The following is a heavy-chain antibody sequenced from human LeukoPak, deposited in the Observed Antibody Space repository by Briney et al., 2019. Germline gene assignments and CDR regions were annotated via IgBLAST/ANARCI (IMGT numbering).Heavy chain of an antibody. CDR1: GGTFSSYA. Sequence: SVKVSCTASGGTFSSYAISWVRQAPGQGLEWMGGIIPIFGTANYAQKFQGRVTITADESTSTAYMELSSLRSEDTAVYYCASQTGTTGKSYDYWGQGTLVTVSS. J-gene: IGHJ4*02. D-gene: IGHD1-1*01. CDR2: IIPIFGTA. CDR3: ASQTGTTGKSYDY. V-gene: IGHV1-69*13.